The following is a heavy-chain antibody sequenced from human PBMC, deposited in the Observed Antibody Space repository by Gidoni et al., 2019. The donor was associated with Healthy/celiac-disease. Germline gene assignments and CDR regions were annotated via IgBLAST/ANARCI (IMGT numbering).Heavy chain of an antibody. V-gene: IGHV3-9*03. CDR3: AKDGGYCSGGSCYSGYFDL. CDR1: GFTFDDYA. CDR2: ISWNSGSI. D-gene: IGHD2-15*01. J-gene: IGHJ2*01. Sequence: EVQLVESGGGLVQPGRSLRLSCAASGFTFDDYAMHWVRQAPGKGLEWVSGISWNSGSIGYADSGKGRFTISRDNAKNSLYLQMNSLRAEDMALYYCAKDGGYCSGGSCYSGYFDLWGRGTLVTVSS.